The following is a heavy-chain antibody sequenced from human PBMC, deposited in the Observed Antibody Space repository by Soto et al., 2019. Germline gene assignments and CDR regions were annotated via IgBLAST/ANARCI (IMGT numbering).Heavy chain of an antibody. CDR2: INAGNGNT. CDR1: GYTFTSYA. Sequence: QVQLVQSGAEVKKPGASVKVSCKASGYTFTSYAMHWVRQAPGQRLEWMGWINAGNGNTKYSQKFQGRVTITRDTSASTAYMELSSLRSEDTAVYYCARVSYIWFGEGGLDYWGQGTLVTVSS. CDR3: ARVSYIWFGEGGLDY. V-gene: IGHV1-3*01. D-gene: IGHD3-10*01. J-gene: IGHJ4*02.